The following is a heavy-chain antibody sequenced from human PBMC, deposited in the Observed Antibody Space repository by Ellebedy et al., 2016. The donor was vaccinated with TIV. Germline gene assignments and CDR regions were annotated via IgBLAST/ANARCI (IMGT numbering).Heavy chain of an antibody. V-gene: IGHV3-7*04. CDR1: GFKFSNYW. D-gene: IGHD3-10*01. J-gene: IGHJ3*02. CDR3: ARDPGSSAFDI. Sequence: GGSLRLXXVASGFKFSNYWMSWVRQAPGKGLERVSNINQGGSQKAYLDSVKGRFTTSRDNDENSMYLQMNSLRPEDTAVYYCARDPGSSAFDIWGRGTVVTVSS. CDR2: INQGGSQK.